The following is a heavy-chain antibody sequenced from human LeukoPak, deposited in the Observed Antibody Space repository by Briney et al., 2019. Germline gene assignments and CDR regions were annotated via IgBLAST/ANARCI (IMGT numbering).Heavy chain of an antibody. V-gene: IGHV3-53*01. CDR3: ARDPYYGSGSDT. J-gene: IGHJ5*02. D-gene: IGHD3-10*01. CDR1: GFTFSSYA. CDR2: IYSGGST. Sequence: PGGSLRLSCAASGFTFSSYAMSWVRQAPGKGLEWVSVIYSGGSTYYADSVKGRFTISRDNSKNTLYLQMNSLRAEDTAVYYCARDPYYGSGSDTWGQGTLVTVSS.